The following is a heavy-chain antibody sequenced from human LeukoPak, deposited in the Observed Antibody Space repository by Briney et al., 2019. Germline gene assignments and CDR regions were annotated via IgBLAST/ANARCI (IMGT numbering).Heavy chain of an antibody. CDR1: GFTFSDHY. D-gene: IGHD7-27*01. CDR2: LSNRGSDI. J-gene: IGHJ4*02. V-gene: IGHV3-11*01. CDR3: ARGHWGLDY. Sequence: GGSLRLSCAVSGFTFSDHYMTWIRQAPGKGLEYISYLSNRGSDIFYADSVKGRFSISRDNAKNSLYLQMNSLRVEDTAMYYCARGHWGLDYWGQGTLVIVSS.